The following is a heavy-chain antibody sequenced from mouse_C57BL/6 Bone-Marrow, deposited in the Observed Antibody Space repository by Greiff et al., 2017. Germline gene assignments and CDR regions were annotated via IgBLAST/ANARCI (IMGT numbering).Heavy chain of an antibody. D-gene: IGHD2-5*01. J-gene: IGHJ1*03. CDR3: TRYHQSNYWYVDV. V-gene: IGHV1-15*01. CDR1: GYTFTDYE. Sequence: QVQLQQSGAELVRPGASVTLSCKASGYTFTDYEMHWVKQTPVHGLEWIGAIDPETGGTAYNQKFKGKAILTADKSSSTAYMELRSLTSEDSAVYYCTRYHQSNYWYVDVWGTGTTVTVSS. CDR2: IDPETGGT.